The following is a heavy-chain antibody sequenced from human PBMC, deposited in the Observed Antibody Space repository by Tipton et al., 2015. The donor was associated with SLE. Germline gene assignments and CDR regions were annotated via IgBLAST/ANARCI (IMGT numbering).Heavy chain of an antibody. CDR3: ARRWGGSYYQGVFDY. CDR2: IHDSGLT. J-gene: IGHJ4*02. CDR1: GGSISSGGYY. Sequence: TLSLTCSVSGGSISSGGYYWSWIRHHPGKGLEWIGYIHDSGLTHYNPSLKSRVTISVDTSKNQFSLKLSSVTVADTAMYYCARRWGGSYYQGVFDYWGQGTLVTVSS. V-gene: IGHV4-31*03. D-gene: IGHD1-26*01.